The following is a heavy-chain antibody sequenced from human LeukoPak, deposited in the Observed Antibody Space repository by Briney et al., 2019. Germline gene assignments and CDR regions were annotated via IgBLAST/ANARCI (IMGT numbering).Heavy chain of an antibody. J-gene: IGHJ6*03. CDR2: ISGSGGST. Sequence: GGSLRLSCAASGFTFSSYAMSWVRQAPGKGLEWVSAISGSGGSTYYADSVKGRFTISRDNAKNSLFLQMNSLRAEDTAVYYCAGGGTFATEGYMDVWGKGTTVTVSS. CDR3: AGGGTFATEGYMDV. V-gene: IGHV3-23*01. D-gene: IGHD2-15*01. CDR1: GFTFSSYA.